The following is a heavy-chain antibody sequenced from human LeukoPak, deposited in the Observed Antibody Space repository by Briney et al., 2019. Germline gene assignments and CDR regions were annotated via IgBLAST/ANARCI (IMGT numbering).Heavy chain of an antibody. D-gene: IGHD3-16*02. J-gene: IGHJ5*02. CDR2: INHSGST. V-gene: IGHV4-34*01. CDR1: GGSFSGYY. Sequence: SETLSLTCAVYGGSFSGYYWSWIRQPPGKGLEWIGEINHSGSTNYNPSLKSRVTISVDTSKNQFSLKLSSVTAADTAVYYCAREPIYDYIWGSYRPGGRFDPWGQGTLVTVSS. CDR3: AREPIYDYIWGSYRPGGRFDP.